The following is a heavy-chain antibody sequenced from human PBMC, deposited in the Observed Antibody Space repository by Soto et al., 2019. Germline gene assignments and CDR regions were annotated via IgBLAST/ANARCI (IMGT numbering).Heavy chain of an antibody. Sequence: EVQLLESGGGLVQPGGSLRLSCAASGFTFSSYAMSWVRQAPGKGLEWVSAISGSGGSTYYADSVKGRFTISRANPKNTRYLQLNSLRAEDTAVYYCAKAKLVRTKYVDYWGQGTLVTVSS. CDR2: ISGSGGST. CDR1: GFTFSSYA. CDR3: AKAKLVRTKYVDY. V-gene: IGHV3-23*01. D-gene: IGHD6-13*01. J-gene: IGHJ4*02.